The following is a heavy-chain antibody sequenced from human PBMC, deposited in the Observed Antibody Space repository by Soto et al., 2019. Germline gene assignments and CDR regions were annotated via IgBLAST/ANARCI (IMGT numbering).Heavy chain of an antibody. CDR2: LSRSGGAT. CDR3: EKGEMATIRNSFDP. J-gene: IGHJ5*02. D-gene: IGHD5-12*01. V-gene: IGHV3-23*01. Sequence: PGVSRRLSCVTSAFSLTSCAMSWVRHTPGKGLEWVSALSRSGGATYYADSVKGRFTISRDTSTNTLYLQMSNLRAEDTAIYYCEKGEMATIRNSFDPWGQGNLVTVSS. CDR1: AFSLTSCA.